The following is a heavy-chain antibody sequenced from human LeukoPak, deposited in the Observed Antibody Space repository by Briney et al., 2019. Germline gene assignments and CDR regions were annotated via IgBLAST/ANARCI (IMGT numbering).Heavy chain of an antibody. V-gene: IGHV3-23*01. CDR2: ISGSGGST. J-gene: IGHJ6*03. CDR3: AKEGFITMVLHYYYYMDV. CDR1: GFTFSSYG. D-gene: IGHD3-10*01. Sequence: GGSLRLSCAASGFTFSSYGMSWVRQAPGKGLEWVSAISGSGGSTYYADSVKGRFTISRDNSKNTLYLQMNSLRAEDTAVYYCAKEGFITMVLHYYYYMDVWGKGTTVTISS.